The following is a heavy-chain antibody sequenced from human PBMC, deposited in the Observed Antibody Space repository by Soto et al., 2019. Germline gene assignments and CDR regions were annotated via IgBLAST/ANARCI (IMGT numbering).Heavy chain of an antibody. CDR3: ARSRAGQDGGYYYYYGMDV. CDR2: INPNSGGT. V-gene: IGHV1-2*04. Sequence: ASVKVSCKAPGYTFTGYYMHWVRQAPGQGLEWMGWINPNSGGTNYAQKFQGWVTMTRDTSISTAYMELSRLRSDDTAVYYCARSRAGQDGGYYYYYGMDVWGQGTTVTSP. CDR1: GYTFTGYY. D-gene: IGHD6-19*01. J-gene: IGHJ6*02.